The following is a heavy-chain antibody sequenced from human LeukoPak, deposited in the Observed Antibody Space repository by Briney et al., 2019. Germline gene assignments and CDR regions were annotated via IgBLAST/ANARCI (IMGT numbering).Heavy chain of an antibody. D-gene: IGHD6-13*01. J-gene: IGHJ4*02. V-gene: IGHV4-4*07. CDR1: GDSISDFY. CDR2: IYASGST. CDR3: ARDVVAAAGTWDY. Sequence: SETLSLACTVSGDSISDFYWSWIRQPAGKGLEWIGRIYASGSTNYNPSLKSRVTMSVDTSKNQFSLRLSSVTAADTAMYYCARDVVAAAGTWDYWGQGTLVTVSS.